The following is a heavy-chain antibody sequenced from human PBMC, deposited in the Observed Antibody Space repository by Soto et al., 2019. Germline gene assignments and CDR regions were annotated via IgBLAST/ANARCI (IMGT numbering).Heavy chain of an antibody. V-gene: IGHV3-7*01. CDR3: ARIASSGRGWDV. J-gene: IGHJ6*02. D-gene: IGHD3-10*01. Sequence: EVQLVESGGGLVQPGGSLRLSCVDSGFTLSSYWMSWVRQAPVKGLEWVGNIKQDGSKENYVDSVKGRFTISRDNAKNSMYLQMHSLRAEDTAVYYCARIASSGRGWDVWGQGTTVVGSS. CDR2: IKQDGSKE. CDR1: GFTLSSYW.